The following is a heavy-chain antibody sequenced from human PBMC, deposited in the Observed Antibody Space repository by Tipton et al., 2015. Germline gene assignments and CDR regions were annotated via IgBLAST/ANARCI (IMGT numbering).Heavy chain of an antibody. J-gene: IGHJ3*02. CDR1: GGPITSSAYY. D-gene: IGHD5-12*01. V-gene: IGHV4-39*07. Sequence: LRLSCTVSGGPITSSAYYWGWIRQPPGKGLEWIGSVYFSGTTYYNPSLKSRVTVLLDTSKTQFSLSLSSVTAADTAVYYCARVPDSGFDAFDIWGQGTMVTVSS. CDR3: ARVPDSGFDAFDI. CDR2: VYFSGTT.